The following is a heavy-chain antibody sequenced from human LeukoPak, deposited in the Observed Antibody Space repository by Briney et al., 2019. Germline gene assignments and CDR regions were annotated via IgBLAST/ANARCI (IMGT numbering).Heavy chain of an antibody. CDR3: ARHRSGWLQSSFDY. D-gene: IGHD5-24*01. CDR2: IYYSGST. J-gene: IGHJ4*02. Sequence: PSETLSLTCTVSGGSISSSSYYWGWIRQPPGKGLEWIGSIYYSGSTYYNPALKSRVTISVDTSKNQFSLKLSSVTAADTAVYYCARHRSGWLQSSFDYWGQGTLVTVSS. V-gene: IGHV4-39*01. CDR1: GGSISSSSYY.